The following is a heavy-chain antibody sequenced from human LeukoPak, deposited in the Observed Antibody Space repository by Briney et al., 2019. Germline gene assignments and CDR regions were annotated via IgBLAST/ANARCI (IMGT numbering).Heavy chain of an antibody. Sequence: GGSLRLSCGASGFTFDDYWMSWVRQAPGQGLEWVANINQDGSEKYYLDSAKGRFTISRDISKNAVYLQMNSLRAEDTAVYYCARDSYGDANFDSWGQGTLVTVSS. D-gene: IGHD4-17*01. J-gene: IGHJ4*02. CDR1: GFTFDDYW. CDR2: INQDGSEK. V-gene: IGHV3-7*03. CDR3: ARDSYGDANFDS.